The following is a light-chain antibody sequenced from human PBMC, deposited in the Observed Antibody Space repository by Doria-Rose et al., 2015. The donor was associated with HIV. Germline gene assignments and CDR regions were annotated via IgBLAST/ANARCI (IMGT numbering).Light chain of an antibody. CDR2: EVN. CDR1: SSDVGTYNL. CDR3: CSYAGSTTWV. Sequence: QSVLTQPASVSGSPGQSITISCTGISSDVGTYNLVSWYQQHPGKAPKLMIPEVNKRPSGVSNRFSGSKSDNTASLIISGLQAEDEADYYCCSYAGSTTWVFGGGTELTVL. J-gene: IGLJ3*02. V-gene: IGLV2-23*02.